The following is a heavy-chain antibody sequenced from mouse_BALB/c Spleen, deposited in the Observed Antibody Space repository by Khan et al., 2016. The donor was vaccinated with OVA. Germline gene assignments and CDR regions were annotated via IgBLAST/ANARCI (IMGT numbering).Heavy chain of an antibody. J-gene: IGHJ3*01. V-gene: IGHV1S137*01. CDR1: GYTFTDFT. CDR2: ISTYYGDV. CDR3: TRGGGGNRFAY. Sequence: VQLQESGAELVRPGVSVKISCKGSGYTFTDFTMHWVKQSHAKSLEWIGVISTYYGDVTYNQKFKGKATMTVDKSSSTAYMELARLTSEASAIYCGTRGGGGNRFAYWGQGTLVTVSA.